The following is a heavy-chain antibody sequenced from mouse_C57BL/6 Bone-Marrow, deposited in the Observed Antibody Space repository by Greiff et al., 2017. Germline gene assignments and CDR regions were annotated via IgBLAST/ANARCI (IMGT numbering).Heavy chain of an antibody. CDR3: AKRLHSPFAY. CDR1: GYTFTSYW. CDR2: IDPSDSYT. D-gene: IGHD2-2*01. Sequence: VKLQQPGAELVMPGASVKLSCKASGYTFTSYWMHWVKQRPGQGLEWIGEIDPSDSYTNYNQKFKGKSTLTVDKSSSTAYMQLSSLTSEDSAVYYCAKRLHSPFAYWGQETLVTVSA. V-gene: IGHV1-69*01. J-gene: IGHJ3*01.